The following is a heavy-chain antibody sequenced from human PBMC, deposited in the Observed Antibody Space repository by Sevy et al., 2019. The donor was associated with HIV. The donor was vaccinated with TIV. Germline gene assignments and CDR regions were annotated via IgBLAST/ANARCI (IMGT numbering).Heavy chain of an antibody. CDR3: AHKGVAAGLDY. D-gene: IGHD6-13*01. Sequence: SGPTLVNPTQTLTLTCTFSGFSLSTSGVGVGWISQPPGKALEWLAAIFWNDDKRYSPSLKSRLTITKDTSKNQVVLTMTNMDPVDTAIYYCAHKGVAAGLDYWGQGTLVTVSS. J-gene: IGHJ4*02. V-gene: IGHV2-5*01. CDR2: IFWNDDK. CDR1: GFSLSTSGVG.